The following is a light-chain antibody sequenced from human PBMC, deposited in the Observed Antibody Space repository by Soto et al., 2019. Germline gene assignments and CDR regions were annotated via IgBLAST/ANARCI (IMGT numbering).Light chain of an antibody. CDR2: DVT. J-gene: IGLJ2*01. Sequence: QSALTQPPSASGSPGQSVTISCTGTSSDVGGHNYVSWYQQYPGKAPKLIIYDVTKRPSGVPDRFSGSKSVNTASLTVSGLQAEDEADYYCSSYAGSMNLIFGGGTKLTVL. CDR1: SSDVGGHNY. V-gene: IGLV2-8*01. CDR3: SSYAGSMNLI.